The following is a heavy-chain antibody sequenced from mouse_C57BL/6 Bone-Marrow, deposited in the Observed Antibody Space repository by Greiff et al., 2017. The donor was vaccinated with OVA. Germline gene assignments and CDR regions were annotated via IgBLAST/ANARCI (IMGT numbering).Heavy chain of an antibody. CDR2: INPYNGGT. J-gene: IGHJ1*03. V-gene: IGHV1-19*01. Sequence: EVQLQQSGPVLVKPGASVKMSCKASGYTFTDYYMNWVKQSHGKSLEWIGVINPYNGGTSYNQKFKGKATLTVDKSSSTAYMELNSLTSEDSAVYFCARHPYYGSSYWYFDVWGTGTTVTVSS. D-gene: IGHD1-1*01. CDR1: GYTFTDYY. CDR3: ARHPYYGSSYWYFDV.